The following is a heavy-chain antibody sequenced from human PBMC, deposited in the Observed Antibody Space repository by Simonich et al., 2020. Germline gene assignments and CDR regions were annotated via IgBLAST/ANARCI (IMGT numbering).Heavy chain of an antibody. CDR1: GFTFSSYA. J-gene: IGHJ3*02. CDR2: ISYDGSNK. Sequence: QVQLVESGGGVVQPGRSLRLSCAASGFTFSSYAMHWGRQAQGKGREWGEFISYDGSNKYYADSVKGRFTISRDNAKNTLYLQMNSLRAEDTAVYYCARDIVSFGSSWYAFDIWGQGTMVTVSS. CDR3: ARDIVSFGSSWYAFDI. V-gene: IGHV3-30*07. D-gene: IGHD6-13*01.